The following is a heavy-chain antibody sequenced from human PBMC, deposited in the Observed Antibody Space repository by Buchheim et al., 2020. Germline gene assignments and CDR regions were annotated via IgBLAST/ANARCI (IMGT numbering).Heavy chain of an antibody. CDR3: ARDGDRRRGIVDF. D-gene: IGHD1-26*01. CDR2: IYSSGGT. J-gene: IGHJ4*02. CDR1: GGSISGGDYY. V-gene: IGHV4-30-4*01. Sequence: HVQLQESGPGLVKPSQTLSLTCSVSGGSISGGDYYWSWTRQPPGKGMEWIGYIYSSGGTDYNPSLKRLVNISIDTSNNEFFLMLTSVTAADTAVYYCARDGDRRRGIVDFWGQGTL.